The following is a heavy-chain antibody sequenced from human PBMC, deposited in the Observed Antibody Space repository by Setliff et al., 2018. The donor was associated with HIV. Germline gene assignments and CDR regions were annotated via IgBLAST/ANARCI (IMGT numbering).Heavy chain of an antibody. CDR1: GYTFTSYA. V-gene: IGHV1-3*01. D-gene: IGHD3-22*01. J-gene: IGHJ4*02. CDR2: INAGNGNT. CDR3: ARALPLFYYDSSGFLDY. Sequence: GASVKVSCKASGYTFTSYAIHWVRQAPGQRLEWVGWINAGNGNTKYSQKLEGRVTITRDTSATTAHMELSSLRSEDTAVYYCARALPLFYYDSSGFLDYWGQGTLVT.